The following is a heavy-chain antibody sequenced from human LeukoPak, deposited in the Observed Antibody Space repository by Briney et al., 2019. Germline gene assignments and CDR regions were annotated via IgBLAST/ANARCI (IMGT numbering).Heavy chain of an antibody. CDR1: GYTFTSYG. J-gene: IGHJ4*02. CDR3: ARETPSLQWLVLPWDY. V-gene: IGHV1-18*01. CDR2: ISAYNGNT. D-gene: IGHD6-19*01. Sequence: GASVKVSCKASGYTFTSYGISWVRQAPGQGLEWMGWISAYNGNTNYAQKLQGRVTMTTDTSTSTAYMELRSLRSDDTAVYYCARETPSLQWLVLPWDYWGQGTLVTVSS.